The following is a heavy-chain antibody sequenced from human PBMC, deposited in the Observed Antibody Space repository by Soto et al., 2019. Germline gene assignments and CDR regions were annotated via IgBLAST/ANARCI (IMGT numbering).Heavy chain of an antibody. CDR3: ARLGGIVLRFLEWAYMDV. CDR2: IYYSGST. CDR1: GGSISSSSYY. J-gene: IGHJ6*03. D-gene: IGHD3-3*01. Sequence: TLSLTCTVSGGSISSSSYYWGGIRQPPGKGLGWIGSIYYSGSTYYNPSLKSRVTISVDTSKNQFSLKLSSVTAADTAVYYCARLGGIVLRFLEWAYMDVWGKGTTVTVSS. V-gene: IGHV4-39*01.